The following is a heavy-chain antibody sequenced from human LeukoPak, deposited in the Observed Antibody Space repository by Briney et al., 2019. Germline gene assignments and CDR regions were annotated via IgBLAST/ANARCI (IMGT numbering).Heavy chain of an antibody. Sequence: SVKVSCKASGGTFSSYAISLVRQAPGQGLEWMGGIIPIFGTANYAQKFQGRVTITADESTSTAYMELSSLRSEDTAVYYCAGSGWEVRGVMAFDYWGQGTLVTVYS. CDR3: AGSGWEVRGVMAFDY. V-gene: IGHV1-69*13. D-gene: IGHD3-10*01. CDR2: IIPIFGTA. CDR1: GGTFSSYA. J-gene: IGHJ4*02.